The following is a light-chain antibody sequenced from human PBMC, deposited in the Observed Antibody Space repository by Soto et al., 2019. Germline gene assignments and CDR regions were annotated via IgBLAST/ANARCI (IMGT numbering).Light chain of an antibody. V-gene: IGKV3-20*01. CDR2: GAS. Sequence: EIVLTQSPGTLSLSPGERATLSCRASQSVSSTYLAWYQQEPGQAPRLLIYGASSRATGIPDRFSGSGSGTDFTLTISSLQSEDFAVYYWQQYNNWPPMYAFGQGTKVEIK. J-gene: IGKJ2*01. CDR1: QSVSSTY. CDR3: QQYNNWPPMYA.